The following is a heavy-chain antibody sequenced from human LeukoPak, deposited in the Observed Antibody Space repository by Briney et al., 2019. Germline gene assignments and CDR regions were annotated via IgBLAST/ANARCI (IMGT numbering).Heavy chain of an antibody. J-gene: IGHJ3*02. CDR3: ARHGRGSKSPKAFYI. CDR2: IYPDDSDI. D-gene: IGHD2-15*01. CDR1: GYSFTDYW. V-gene: IGHV5-51*01. Sequence: GESLKISCKGSGYSFTDYWIGWVRQMPGEGLQWMGIIYPDDSDIRYSPSFQGQVTISADKSIMTAYLQCSSLKATANAMYYCARHGRGSKSPKAFYIWGQGTMVTVSS.